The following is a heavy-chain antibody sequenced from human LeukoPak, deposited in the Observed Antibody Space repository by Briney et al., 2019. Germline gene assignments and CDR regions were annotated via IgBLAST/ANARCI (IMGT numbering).Heavy chain of an antibody. CDR3: AKDLEDTAMIRRPFDI. D-gene: IGHD5-18*01. CDR1: GLTFSTYA. Sequence: GGSLRLSCVASGLTFSTYAMSWVRQAPGKGLEWVLGISGSGGSTPYADSVKGRFTISRDNSKNTLYLQMNSLRAEDTAVYYCAKDLEDTAMIRRPFDIWGQGTMVTVSS. V-gene: IGHV3-23*01. CDR2: ISGSGGST. J-gene: IGHJ3*02.